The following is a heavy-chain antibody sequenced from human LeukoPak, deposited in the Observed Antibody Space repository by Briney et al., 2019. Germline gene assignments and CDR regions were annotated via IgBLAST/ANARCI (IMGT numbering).Heavy chain of an antibody. J-gene: IGHJ4*02. Sequence: GGSLRLSCAGSGFTFSNFAMGWVRQAPGKGLEWVSGINFSGSNTYYVNSVKGRFTISRDSSKNTLFLQMDSLRAEDTAVYYCAKASPVFLTTIGGLDYWGQGTLVTVSS. D-gene: IGHD3-16*01. CDR3: AKASPVFLTTIGGLDY. CDR1: GFTFSNFA. V-gene: IGHV3-23*01. CDR2: INFSGSNT.